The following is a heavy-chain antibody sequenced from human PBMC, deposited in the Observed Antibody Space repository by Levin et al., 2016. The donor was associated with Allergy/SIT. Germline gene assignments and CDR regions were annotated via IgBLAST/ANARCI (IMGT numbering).Heavy chain of an antibody. D-gene: IGHD6-6*01. Sequence: GSLRLSCTVSGGSISSTSYYWGWIRQPPGKGLEWIGSIYYSGSTYYNPSLKSRVTISGDTSKNQFSLKLSSVTAADTAVYYCTLDHYYYYYGMDVWGQGTTVTVSS. CDR3: TLDHYYYYYGMDV. CDR1: GGSISSTSYY. CDR2: IYYSGST. J-gene: IGHJ6*02. V-gene: IGHV4-39*01.